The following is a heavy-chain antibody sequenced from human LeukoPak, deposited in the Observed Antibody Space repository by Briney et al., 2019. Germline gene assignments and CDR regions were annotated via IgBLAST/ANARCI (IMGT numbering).Heavy chain of an antibody. CDR2: INPNRGGT. CDR3: ARGWNGGSLNWFDP. V-gene: IGHV1-2*02. CDR1: GYTFTAFY. D-gene: IGHD1-26*01. Sequence: ASVKVSCKASGYTFTAFYIHWVRQAPGQGLEWMGWINPNRGGTNYDKKFQGRVTMTGDTSISTAYMELTRLRSDDTAVYYCARGWNGGSLNWFDPWGQGTLVTVSS. J-gene: IGHJ5*02.